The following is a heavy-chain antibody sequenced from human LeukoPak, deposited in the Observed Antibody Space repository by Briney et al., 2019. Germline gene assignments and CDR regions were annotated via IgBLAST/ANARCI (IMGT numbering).Heavy chain of an antibody. CDR2: INHSGST. J-gene: IGHJ5*02. Sequence: SETLSLTCAVYGGSFSGYYWSWIRQPPGKGLEWIGEINHSGSTNYNPSLKSRVTISVDTSKNQFSLKLSSVTAADTAVYYCARGQTRFDPWGQGTLVTVSS. CDR1: GGSFSGYY. V-gene: IGHV4-34*01. CDR3: ARGQTRFDP. D-gene: IGHD1-7*01.